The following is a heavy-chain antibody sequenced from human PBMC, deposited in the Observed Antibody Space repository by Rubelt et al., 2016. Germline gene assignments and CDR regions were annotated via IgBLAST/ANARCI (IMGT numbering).Heavy chain of an antibody. D-gene: IGHD2-21*01. Sequence: ASGFTFSSYAMHWVRQAPGKGLEWVAVISYDGSNKYYADSVKGRFTISRDNSKNTLYLQMNSLRAEDTAVYYCARYLILWGQGTLVTVSS. J-gene: IGHJ4*02. CDR3: ARYLIL. CDR2: ISYDGSNK. CDR1: GFTFSSYA. V-gene: IGHV3-30*04.